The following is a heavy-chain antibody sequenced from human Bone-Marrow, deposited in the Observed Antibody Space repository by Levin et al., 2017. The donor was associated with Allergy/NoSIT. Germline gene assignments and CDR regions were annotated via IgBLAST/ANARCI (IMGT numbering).Heavy chain of an antibody. Sequence: PSETLSLTCTVSGGSISSGDYYWSWIRQPPGKGLEWIGYIYYSGSTYYNPSLKSRVTISVDTSKNQFSLKLSSVTAADTAVYYCARERGVGFLEWLLYGTEDYYYYGMDVWGQGTTVTVSS. CDR2: IYYSGST. J-gene: IGHJ6*02. CDR3: ARERGVGFLEWLLYGTEDYYYYGMDV. D-gene: IGHD3-3*01. CDR1: GGSISSGDYY. V-gene: IGHV4-30-4*01.